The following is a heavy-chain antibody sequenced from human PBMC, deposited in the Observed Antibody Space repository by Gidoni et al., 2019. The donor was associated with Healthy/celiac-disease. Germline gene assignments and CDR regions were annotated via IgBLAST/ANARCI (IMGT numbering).Heavy chain of an antibody. V-gene: IGHV3-21*01. D-gene: IGHD6-13*01. J-gene: IGHJ6*02. CDR1: GFTFSSYS. CDR2: ISSSSSYI. Sequence: EVQLVESGGGLVKPGGSLRLSCAASGFTFSSYSMNWVRQAPGQGLEWVSSISSSSSYIYYADAVKGRFTISIDKAKNSLYLQMNSLRAEDTAVYYCARDDREGIAAAGNMGGMYVCVQWTTVTVSS. CDR3: ARDDREGIAAAGNMGGMYV.